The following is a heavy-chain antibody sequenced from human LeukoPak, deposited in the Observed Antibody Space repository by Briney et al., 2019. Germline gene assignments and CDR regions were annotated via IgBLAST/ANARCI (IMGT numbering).Heavy chain of an antibody. Sequence: SVKVSCKASGGTFSSYAISWVRQAPGQGLEWMGGIIPIFGTANYAQKFQGRVTITADESTSTAYMELSSLRSEDTAVYYCARDTCSSTSCYGWFAPWGQGPLVTVSS. J-gene: IGHJ5*02. V-gene: IGHV1-69*13. CDR1: GGTFSSYA. D-gene: IGHD2-2*01. CDR3: ARDTCSSTSCYGWFAP. CDR2: IIPIFGTA.